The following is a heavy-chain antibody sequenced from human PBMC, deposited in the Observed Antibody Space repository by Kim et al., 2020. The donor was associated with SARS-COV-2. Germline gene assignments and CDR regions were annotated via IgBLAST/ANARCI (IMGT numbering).Heavy chain of an antibody. V-gene: IGHV1-2*04. J-gene: IGHJ6*02. D-gene: IGHD1-7*01. Sequence: ASVKVSCKASGYTFTGYYMHWVRQAPGQGLEWMGWINPNSGGTNYAQKFQGWVTMTRDTSISTAYMELSRLRSDDTAVYYCARDPNWNYGNYYYYGMDVWGQGNTVTVSS. CDR2: INPNSGGT. CDR3: ARDPNWNYGNYYYYGMDV. CDR1: GYTFTGYY.